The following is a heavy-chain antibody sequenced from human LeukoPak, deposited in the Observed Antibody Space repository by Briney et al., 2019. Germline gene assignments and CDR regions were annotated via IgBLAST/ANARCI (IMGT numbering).Heavy chain of an antibody. D-gene: IGHD1-26*01. CDR1: GGSISSTGFS. J-gene: IGHJ5*02. CDR3: ARDGRWELLPYWFDP. Sequence: SETLSLTCTVSGGSISSTGFSWGWVRRPPGKGLEWIGSIYYSGSTYYNPSLKSRVTISVDTSKNRFSPKLSSVTAADTAVYHCARDGRWELLPYWFDPWGQGTLVTVSS. CDR2: IYYSGST. V-gene: IGHV4-39*07.